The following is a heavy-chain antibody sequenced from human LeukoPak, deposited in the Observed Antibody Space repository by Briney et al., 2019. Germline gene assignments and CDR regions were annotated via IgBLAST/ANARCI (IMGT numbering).Heavy chain of an antibody. CDR2: GTT. V-gene: IGHV3-23*01. D-gene: IGHD2-15*01. Sequence: GSLRLSCAASGFTLTTYAMTWVRQAPGKGLEWVSTGTTFYADSVKGRFTISRDNSKNTVYLQMNSLRAEDTAVYYCASRDPCSGGTCYGLRYWGQGTLVTVSS. CDR1: GFTLTTYA. CDR3: ASRDPCSGGTCYGLRY. J-gene: IGHJ4*02.